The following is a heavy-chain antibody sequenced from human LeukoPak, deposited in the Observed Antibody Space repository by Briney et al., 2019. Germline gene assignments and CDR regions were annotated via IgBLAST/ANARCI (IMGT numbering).Heavy chain of an antibody. CDR3: AKDAGRLFNVVVPAELVDV. CDR1: GFTFSSYA. Sequence: TGGSLRLSCAASGFTFSSYAMSWVRQAPGKGLEWVSAISGSGGSTYYADSVKGRFTISRDNSKNTLYLQMNSLRAEDTAVYYCAKDAGRLFNVVVPAELVDVWGQGTTVTVSS. V-gene: IGHV3-23*01. J-gene: IGHJ6*02. CDR2: ISGSGGST. D-gene: IGHD2-2*01.